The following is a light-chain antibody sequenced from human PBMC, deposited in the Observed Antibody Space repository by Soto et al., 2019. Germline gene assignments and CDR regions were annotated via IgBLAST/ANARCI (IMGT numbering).Light chain of an antibody. CDR1: SSNIGAGYD. CDR3: QSSDSSLSGPVV. J-gene: IGLJ3*02. CDR2: GNS. Sequence: QSVLTQPPSVSGAPGQRVTISCTGSSSNIGAGYDVHWYQQLPGTAPKLLIYGNSNRPSGVPDRFSGSKSGPSASLAITGLQAEDEADYYCQSSDSSLSGPVVFGGGTELTAL. V-gene: IGLV1-40*01.